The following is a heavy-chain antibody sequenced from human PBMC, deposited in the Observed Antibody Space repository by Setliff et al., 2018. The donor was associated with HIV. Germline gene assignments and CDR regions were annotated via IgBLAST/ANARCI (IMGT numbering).Heavy chain of an antibody. CDR3: AAYQVASPMDV. CDR1: GFTFSDFY. CDR2: ISSSSSYI. V-gene: IGHV3-11*06. J-gene: IGHJ6*02. Sequence: LRLSCAASGFTFSDFYMSWIRQAPGKGLEWVSYISSSSSYIYYADSVKGRFTISRDNAKNSLYLQMNSLRAEDTAVYYCAAYQVASPMDVWGQGTTGTGSS.